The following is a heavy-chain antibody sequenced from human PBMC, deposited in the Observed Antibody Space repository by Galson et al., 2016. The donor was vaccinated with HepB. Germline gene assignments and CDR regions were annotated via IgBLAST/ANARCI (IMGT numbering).Heavy chain of an antibody. CDR3: ARDEKADDFWSRPEVPDY. D-gene: IGHD3-3*01. CDR2: INSGGDIT. V-gene: IGHV3-74*01. Sequence: SLRLSCAVSGFTFNRYWMHWVRQAPGKGLVWVSRINSGGDITTYADPVKGRFTISRDNAKDTLFLHMNSLRAEDTAVYYCARDEKADDFWSRPEVPDYWGQGTLVTVSS. J-gene: IGHJ4*02. CDR1: GFTFNRYW.